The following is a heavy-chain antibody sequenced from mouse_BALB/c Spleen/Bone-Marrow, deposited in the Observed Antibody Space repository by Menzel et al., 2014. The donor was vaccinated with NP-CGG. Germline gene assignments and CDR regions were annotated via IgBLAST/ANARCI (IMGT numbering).Heavy chain of an antibody. J-gene: IGHJ4*01. CDR3: TIRYYAMDY. V-gene: IGHV1-4*01. D-gene: IGHD1-1*01. Sequence: VMLVESGAELARPGASMKMSCQASGYTFTRYTMHWEKQRPGQGLERIGYINPSSAYTNYNQKFKDKATLTADKSSSTAYMQLSSLTSEDSAVYYCTIRYYAMDYWGQGTSVTVSS. CDR1: GYTFTRYT. CDR2: INPSSAYT.